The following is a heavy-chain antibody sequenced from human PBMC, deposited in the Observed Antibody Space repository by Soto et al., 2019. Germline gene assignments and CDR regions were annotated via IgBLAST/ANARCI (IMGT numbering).Heavy chain of an antibody. CDR1: GFTFSSYD. CDR3: ARVVRGYCSGGSCYGGSYYYYMDV. CDR2: IGTAGDT. J-gene: IGHJ6*03. Sequence: EVQLVESGGGLVQPGGSLRLSCAASGFTFSSYDMHWVRQATGKGLEWVSAIGTAGDTYYPGSVKGRFTISRENAKNSLYLQKNSLRAGDTAVYYCARVVRGYCSGGSCYGGSYYYYMDVWGKGTTVTVSS. V-gene: IGHV3-13*01. D-gene: IGHD2-15*01.